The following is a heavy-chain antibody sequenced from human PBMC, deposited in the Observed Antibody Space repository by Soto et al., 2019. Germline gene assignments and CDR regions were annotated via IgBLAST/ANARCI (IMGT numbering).Heavy chain of an antibody. Sequence: EVQLVESGGGLVKPGGSLRLSCAASGFTFSSYSMNWVRQAPGKGLEWVSSISSSSSYIYYADSVKGRFTISRDNAKNSLYLQMNSLRAEDTAVYYCARGHIMPGHNWFDPWGQGTLVTVSS. CDR3: ARGHIMPGHNWFDP. CDR1: GFTFSSYS. J-gene: IGHJ5*02. CDR2: ISSSSSYI. D-gene: IGHD2-2*01. V-gene: IGHV3-21*01.